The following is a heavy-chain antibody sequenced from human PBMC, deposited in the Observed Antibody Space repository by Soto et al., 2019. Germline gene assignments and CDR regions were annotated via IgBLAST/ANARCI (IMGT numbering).Heavy chain of an antibody. D-gene: IGHD1-7*01. J-gene: IGHJ5*02. CDR3: AKMTNWNYMINWFDP. CDR1: GFTFSSYA. CDR2: ISGSGGST. V-gene: IGHV3-23*01. Sequence: HPGGSLRLSCAASGFTFSSYAMSWVRQAPGKGLEWVSAISGSGGSTYYADSVKGRFTISRDNSKNTLYLHMNSLRAEDTAVYYCAKMTNWNYMINWFDPWGQGTLVTVSS.